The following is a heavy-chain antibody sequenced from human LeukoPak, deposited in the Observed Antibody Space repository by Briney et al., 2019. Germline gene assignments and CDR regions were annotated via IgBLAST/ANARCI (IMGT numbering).Heavy chain of an antibody. Sequence: GGSLRLSCAASGFTFSSYSMNWVRQAPGKGLEWVSSISSSSYIYYADSVKGRFTISRDNAKNSLYLRMNSLRAEDTAVYYCARDYYDSSGYYMPFDAFDIWGQGTMVTVSS. CDR2: ISSSSYI. CDR1: GFTFSSYS. J-gene: IGHJ3*02. CDR3: ARDYYDSSGYYMPFDAFDI. V-gene: IGHV3-21*01. D-gene: IGHD3-22*01.